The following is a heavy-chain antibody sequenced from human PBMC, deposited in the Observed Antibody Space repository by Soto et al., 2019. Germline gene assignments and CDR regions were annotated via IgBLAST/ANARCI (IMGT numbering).Heavy chain of an antibody. CDR2: IYYSGST. D-gene: IGHD4-17*01. Sequence: QVQLQESGPGLVKPSQTLSLTCTVSGGSISSGGYYWSWIRQHPGKGLEWIGYIYYSGSTYYNPSLKSRGTISVDTSKNQFSLKLRSVTAADTAVYYCARRLYGGGYAFDIWGQGTMVTVSS. CDR1: GGSISSGGYY. V-gene: IGHV4-31*03. J-gene: IGHJ3*02. CDR3: ARRLYGGGYAFDI.